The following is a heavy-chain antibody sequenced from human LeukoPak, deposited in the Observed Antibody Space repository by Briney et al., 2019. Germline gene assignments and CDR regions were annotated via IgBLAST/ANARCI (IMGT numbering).Heavy chain of an antibody. D-gene: IGHD3-22*01. Sequence: GGSLRLSCAASGFTFSSYAMHWVRQAPGKGLEWVAVISYDGSNEYNGDSVRGRFTISRDNSRNTLYLQMNSLRAEDTADCAKDSTLFKFGYDNSGHFDYWGRGTLVTVSS. V-gene: IGHV3-30*04. CDR3: AKDSTLFKFGYDNSGHFDY. CDR1: GFTFSSYA. CDR2: ISYDGSNE. J-gene: IGHJ4*02.